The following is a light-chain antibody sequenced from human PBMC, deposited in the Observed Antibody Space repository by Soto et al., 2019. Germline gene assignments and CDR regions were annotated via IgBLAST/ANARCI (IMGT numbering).Light chain of an antibody. J-gene: IGKJ5*01. V-gene: IGKV1-5*01. CDR2: DAS. CDR3: QQYYDLPIT. Sequence: GDRGTITFRASQSISSWLAWYQQKPGKAPKLLISDASSLESGVPSRFSGDRSGTEFTLTINSLHPEDTAIYYCQQYYDLPITFGQGTRLEIK. CDR1: QSISSW.